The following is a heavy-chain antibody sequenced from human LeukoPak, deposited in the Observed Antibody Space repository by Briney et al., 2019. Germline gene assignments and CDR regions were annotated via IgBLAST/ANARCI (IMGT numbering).Heavy chain of an antibody. Sequence: ASVRVSCRASGGTFSSYAISWVRQAPGQGLEWMGRIIPILGIANYAQKFQGRVTITADKSTSTAYMELSSLRSEDTAVYYCARARPGIAAAGPAPPHFDYWGQGTLVTVSS. CDR3: ARARPGIAAAGPAPPHFDY. V-gene: IGHV1-69*04. D-gene: IGHD6-13*01. CDR1: GGTFSSYA. CDR2: IIPILGIA. J-gene: IGHJ4*02.